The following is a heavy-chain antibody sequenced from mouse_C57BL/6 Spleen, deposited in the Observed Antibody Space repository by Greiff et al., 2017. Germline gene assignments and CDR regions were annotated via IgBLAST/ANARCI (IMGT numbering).Heavy chain of an antibody. CDR1: GFTFSSYA. J-gene: IGHJ1*03. V-gene: IGHV5-9-1*02. CDR3: TRDRYYGSSYRYFDV. D-gene: IGHD1-1*01. CDR2: ISSGGDYI. Sequence: EVKLVESGEGLVKPGGSLKLSCAASGFTFSSYAMSWVRQTPEQRLEWVAYISSGGDYIYYADTVKGRFTISRDNARNTLYLQMSSLKSEDTAMYYCTRDRYYGSSYRYFDVWGTGTTVTVSS.